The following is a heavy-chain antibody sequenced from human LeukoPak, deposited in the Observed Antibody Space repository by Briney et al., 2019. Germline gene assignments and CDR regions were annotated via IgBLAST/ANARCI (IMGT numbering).Heavy chain of an antibody. CDR1: GGSISSSNYY. J-gene: IGHJ4*02. CDR2: IYSSGST. V-gene: IGHV4-39*07. D-gene: IGHD5-24*01. CDR3: ARLENGDGYNLYYFDY. Sequence: PSETLSLTCSVSGGSISSSNYYWGWIRQPPGKGLEWIGCIYSSGSTYYNPSLKSRVTISVDTSKNQFSLKLSSVTAADTAVYYCARLENGDGYNLYYFDYWGQGTLVTVSS.